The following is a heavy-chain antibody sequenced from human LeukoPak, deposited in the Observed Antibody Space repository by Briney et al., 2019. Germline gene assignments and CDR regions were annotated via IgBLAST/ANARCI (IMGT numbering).Heavy chain of an antibody. J-gene: IGHJ4*02. V-gene: IGHV3-23*01. CDR3: AKRGGSYPGFDY. CDR1: GFTFSSYA. CDR2: ISGSGGST. Sequence: PGGSLRLSCAASGFTFSSYAMTWVRQAPGKGLEWVSAISGSGGSTYYADSVKGRITISRDNSKNTLYLQMNSLRAEDTAIYYCAKRGGSYPGFDYWGQGTLVTVSS. D-gene: IGHD1-26*01.